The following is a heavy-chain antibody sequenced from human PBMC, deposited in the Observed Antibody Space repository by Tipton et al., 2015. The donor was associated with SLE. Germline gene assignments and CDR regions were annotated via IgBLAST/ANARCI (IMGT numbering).Heavy chain of an antibody. CDR2: IYHSGST. D-gene: IGHD3-10*01. V-gene: IGHV4-30-2*01. CDR3: ARGDHYGSGSPPSL. CDR1: GGSISSGGYS. J-gene: IGHJ3*01. Sequence: TLSLTCAVSGGSISSGGYSWSWIRQPPGKGLEWIGYIYHSGSTYYNPSLKSRVTISVDTSKNQFSLKLSSVTAADTAVYYCARGDHYGSGSPPSLWGQGTKVTVSS.